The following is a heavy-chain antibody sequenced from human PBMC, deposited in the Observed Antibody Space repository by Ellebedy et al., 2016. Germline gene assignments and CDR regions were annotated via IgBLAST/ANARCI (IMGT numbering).Heavy chain of an antibody. CDR3: ARVVHKWYHPYAMDV. V-gene: IGHV4-39*01. CDR2: IYYSGGA. CDR1: GGSISTSSYY. J-gene: IGHJ6*02. D-gene: IGHD2-15*01. Sequence: SETLSLTXSISGGSISTSSYYWGWVRQPPGKGLEWIGSIYYSGGAYYNPSLRSRGTMSVDTSKDQFSLRLSSVTAADTAVYYCARVVHKWYHPYAMDVWGQGTTVTISS.